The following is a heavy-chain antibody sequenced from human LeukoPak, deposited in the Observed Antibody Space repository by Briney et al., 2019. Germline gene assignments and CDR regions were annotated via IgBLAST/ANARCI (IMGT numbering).Heavy chain of an antibody. D-gene: IGHD3-10*01. CDR3: ARVGYYASGPFSYFDY. Sequence: GGSLRLSCAAPGFTFSRYGMHWVRQAPGKGLEWVAVTSYDGTKKDYADHVKGRFTISRDNSQNTLYLQMNSLRAEDTAVYYCARVGYYASGPFSYFDYWGQGTLVTVSS. CDR1: GFTFSRYG. J-gene: IGHJ4*02. CDR2: TSYDGTKK. V-gene: IGHV3-30*03.